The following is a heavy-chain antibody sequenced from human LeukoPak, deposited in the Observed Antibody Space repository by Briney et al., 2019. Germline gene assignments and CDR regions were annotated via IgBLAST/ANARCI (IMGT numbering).Heavy chain of an antibody. CDR1: GGTFSSYA. CDR2: IIPIFGTA. Sequence: ASVKVSCKASGGTFSSYAISWVRQAPGQGLEWMGGIIPIFGTANYAQKFQGRVTMTRDTSTSTVYMELSSLRSEDTAVYYCARGYSSSWYPGYYYYYGMDVWGQGTTVTVSS. J-gene: IGHJ6*02. CDR3: ARGYSSSWYPGYYYYYGMDV. D-gene: IGHD6-13*01. V-gene: IGHV1-69*05.